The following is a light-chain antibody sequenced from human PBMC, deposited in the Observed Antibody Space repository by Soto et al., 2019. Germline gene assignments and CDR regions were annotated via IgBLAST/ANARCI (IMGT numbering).Light chain of an antibody. CDR2: AAS. Sequence: IPLTPSPSSLSASVLDRLTISFGASQDISSFLAWYQQKPGKAPKLLIFAASTLQSGVPSRFSGSGSGTDFTLTISSLQPEDFATYYCQHYNSYSEAFGQGTKVDI. J-gene: IGKJ1*01. V-gene: IGKV1-9*01. CDR1: QDISSF. CDR3: QHYNSYSEA.